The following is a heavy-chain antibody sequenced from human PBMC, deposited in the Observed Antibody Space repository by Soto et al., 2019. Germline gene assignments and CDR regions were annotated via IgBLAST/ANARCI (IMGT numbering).Heavy chain of an antibody. CDR2: IYYSGST. CDR3: VRQGIGALHGLVDV. CDR1: GGSIKSYY. J-gene: IGHJ6*02. D-gene: IGHD1-26*01. Sequence: PSETLSLTCAVSGGSIKSYYWSWIRQPPGKGLEWIGSIYYSGSTNYNPSLKSRVIISADTSKKQFSVKLSAVTAADTAMYYCVRQGIGALHGLVDVWGQGTTVTVSS. V-gene: IGHV4-59*08.